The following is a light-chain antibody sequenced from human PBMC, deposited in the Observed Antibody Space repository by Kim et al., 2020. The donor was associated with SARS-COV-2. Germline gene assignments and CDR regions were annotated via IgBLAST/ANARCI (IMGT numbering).Light chain of an antibody. CDR3: QQTYSLPYT. V-gene: IGKV1-39*01. J-gene: IGKJ2*01. CDR1: QSISTY. CDR2: PAS. Sequence: DIQMTQSPSSLSASVGDRVTITCRASQSISTYLNWYQQKPGKAPKLLMYPASRLQSGVPSRFSGSGSGTDFTLTISSLQPEDFATYYCQQTYSLPYTFGQGTKLEI.